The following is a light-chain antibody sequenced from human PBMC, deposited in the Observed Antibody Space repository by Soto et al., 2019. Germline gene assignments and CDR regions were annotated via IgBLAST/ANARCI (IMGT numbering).Light chain of an antibody. CDR2: INN. V-gene: IGLV1-44*01. J-gene: IGLJ1*01. CDR3: PAWDDSLNGYV. CDR1: SSNIGSNT. Sequence: QSVLTQPPSASGTPGQRVTIYCSGSSSNIGSNTVEWYQQLPGTAPKRLIYINNQRPSGVPDRFSGSKSGTSASLAISGLQSEDEADYYCPAWDDSLNGYVFGTGPKLTVL.